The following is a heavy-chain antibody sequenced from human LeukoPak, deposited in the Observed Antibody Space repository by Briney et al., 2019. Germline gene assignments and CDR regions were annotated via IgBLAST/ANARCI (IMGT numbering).Heavy chain of an antibody. J-gene: IGHJ6*02. D-gene: IGHD2-2*02. CDR2: ISSSSSTI. CDR3: AKGHVGAAVIYGMDV. Sequence: PGGSLRLSCAASGFTFSSYSMNWVRQAPGKGLEWVSYISSSSSTIYYADSVKGRFTISRDNAKNSLYLQMNSLRDEDTAVYYCAKGHVGAAVIYGMDVWGQGTTVTVSS. CDR1: GFTFSSYS. V-gene: IGHV3-48*02.